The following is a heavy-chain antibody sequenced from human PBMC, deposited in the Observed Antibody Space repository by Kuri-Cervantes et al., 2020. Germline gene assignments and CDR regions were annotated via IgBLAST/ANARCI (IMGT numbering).Heavy chain of an antibody. V-gene: IGHV3-21*01. CDR1: GFTFSSYS. D-gene: IGHD2-15*01. CDR2: ISSSSSYI. Sequence: GESLKISCAASGFTFSSYSMNWVRQAPGKGLEWVSSISSSSSYIYYADSVKGRFTISRDNAKSSLYLQMNSLRAEDTAVYYCARGGPEINRRIVVVVAATPGSTGCMDVWGKGTTVTVSS. J-gene: IGHJ6*03. CDR3: ARGGPEINRRIVVVVAATPGSTGCMDV.